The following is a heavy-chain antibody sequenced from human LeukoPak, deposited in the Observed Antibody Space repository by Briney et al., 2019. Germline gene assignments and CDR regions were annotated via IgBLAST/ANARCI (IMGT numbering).Heavy chain of an antibody. D-gene: IGHD3-3*01. V-gene: IGHV3-30*04. CDR2: ISYDGSNK. Sequence: RSLRLSCAASGFTFSSYAMHWVRQAPGKGLEWVAVISYDGSNKYYADSVKGRFTISRDNSKNTLYLQMNSLRAEDTAVYYCARHFARGPGPSEWLLPNYYYYMDAWGKETTVTVSS. CDR1: GFTFSSYA. CDR3: ARHFARGPGPSEWLLPNYYYYMDA. J-gene: IGHJ6*03.